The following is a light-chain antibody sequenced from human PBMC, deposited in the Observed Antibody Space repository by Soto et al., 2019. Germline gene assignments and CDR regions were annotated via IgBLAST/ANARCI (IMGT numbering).Light chain of an antibody. J-gene: IGKJ4*01. Sequence: DIQLTQSTSFVSGSVGDRISITCRASQGIGNWLAWYQQKPGKAPHLLIYAASSLQSGVPSRFTGSGSGTDFTLTISSLQPEDFVVYYCQQAKSFPPTFGGATKVELK. CDR3: QQAKSFPPT. V-gene: IGKV1-12*01. CDR1: QGIGNW. CDR2: AAS.